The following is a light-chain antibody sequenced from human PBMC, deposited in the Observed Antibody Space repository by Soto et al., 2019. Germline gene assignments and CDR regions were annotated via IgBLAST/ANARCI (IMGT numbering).Light chain of an antibody. CDR3: QQYDSLPLT. CDR1: QDISDY. Sequence: DIQMTQSPSSLSASVGDRVTITCQASQDISDYLNWYQQRPGKAPNLLIYAASNLETRVPSRFSGSGSGTFFTLTITSPQPEDFATYYCQQYDSLPLTFGGGTKVDIK. V-gene: IGKV1-33*01. J-gene: IGKJ4*01. CDR2: AAS.